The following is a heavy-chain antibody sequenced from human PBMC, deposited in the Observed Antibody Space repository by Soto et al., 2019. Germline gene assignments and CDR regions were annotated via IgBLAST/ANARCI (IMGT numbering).Heavy chain of an antibody. V-gene: IGHV3-30*03. Sequence: PGGSVRLSCAASGFTFSNYGVHWVRQDPGKGLEWVAFISYDGSNKQYADSVKGRFTISRDNAKNSLYLQMNSLRAEDTALYYCARGRTYYYDRSGSSPGDAFDIWGQGTMVTVSS. D-gene: IGHD3-22*01. CDR3: ARGRTYYYDRSGSSPGDAFDI. CDR2: ISYDGSNK. J-gene: IGHJ3*02. CDR1: GFTFSNYG.